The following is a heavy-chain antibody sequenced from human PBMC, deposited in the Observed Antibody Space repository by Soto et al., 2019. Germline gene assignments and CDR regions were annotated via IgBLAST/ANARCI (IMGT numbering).Heavy chain of an antibody. CDR1: GFTFSSYA. V-gene: IGHV3-30-3*01. CDR3: AREPVVAATHFDY. J-gene: IGHJ4*02. D-gene: IGHD2-15*01. Sequence: QVQLVESGGGVVQPGRSLRLSCAASGFTFSSYAMHWVRQAPGKGLEWVAVISYDGSNKYYADSVKGRFTISRDKSKNTLYLHMNSLRAEDTAVYYCAREPVVAATHFDYWGQGTLVTVSS. CDR2: ISYDGSNK.